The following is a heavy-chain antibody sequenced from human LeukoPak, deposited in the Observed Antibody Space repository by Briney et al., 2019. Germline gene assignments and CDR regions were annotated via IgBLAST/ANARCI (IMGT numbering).Heavy chain of an antibody. CDR2: IRYDGSNK. Sequence: GGSLRLSCAASGFTFSSYGMHWVRQAPGKGLEWVAFIRYDGSNKYYADSVKGRFTISRDNSKNTLYLQMNSLRAEDTAVYYCAKDFRILEYYFDYWGQGTLVTVSS. D-gene: IGHD3-3*01. J-gene: IGHJ4*02. CDR1: GFTFSSYG. CDR3: AKDFRILEYYFDY. V-gene: IGHV3-30*02.